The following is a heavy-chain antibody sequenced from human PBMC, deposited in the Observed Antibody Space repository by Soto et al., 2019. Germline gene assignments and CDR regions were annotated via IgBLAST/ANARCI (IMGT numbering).Heavy chain of an antibody. D-gene: IGHD2-2*01. V-gene: IGHV3-30*18. CDR3: AKDFEYCSSTSCPPSGY. Sequence: QVQLVESGGGVVQPGRSLRLSCAASGFTFSSYGMHWVRQAPGKGLEGVAVISYDGSNKYYADSVKGRFTISRDNSKNTLYLQMNSLRAEDTAVYYCAKDFEYCSSTSCPPSGYWGQGTLVTVSS. CDR2: ISYDGSNK. CDR1: GFTFSSYG. J-gene: IGHJ4*02.